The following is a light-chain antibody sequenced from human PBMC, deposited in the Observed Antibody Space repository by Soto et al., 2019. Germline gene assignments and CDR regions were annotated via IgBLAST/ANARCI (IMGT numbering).Light chain of an antibody. CDR2: KVS. Sequence: LMTQSPLSLPVTLGQPASISCRSSQSLVHSDGRTYLSWFQQRPGQSPRRLIYKVSNRDSGVPDRFSGSGSGTDFTLTISDVEPEDFAVYYCHQRQSWPRTFGQGTKVDIK. CDR1: QSLVHSDGRTY. CDR3: HQRQSWPRT. J-gene: IGKJ1*01. V-gene: IGKV2-30*02.